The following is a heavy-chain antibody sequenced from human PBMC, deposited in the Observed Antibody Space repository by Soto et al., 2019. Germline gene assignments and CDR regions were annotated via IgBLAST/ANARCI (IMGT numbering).Heavy chain of an antibody. CDR3: ASGGSHDY. V-gene: IGHV4-34*01. D-gene: IGHD2-15*01. Sequence: QVQLQQWGAGLLKPSETLSLTCAVYGGSFSGYYWSWIRQPPGKGLEWIGEINHSGSTNYNPSLKSRVTISVDTSKNQFSLKLSSVSAADTAVYYCASGGSHDYWGQGTLVTVSS. CDR2: INHSGST. CDR1: GGSFSGYY. J-gene: IGHJ4*02.